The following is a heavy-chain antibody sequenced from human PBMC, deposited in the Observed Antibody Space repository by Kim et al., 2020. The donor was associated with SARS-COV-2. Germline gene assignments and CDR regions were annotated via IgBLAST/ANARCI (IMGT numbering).Heavy chain of an antibody. J-gene: IGHJ4*02. D-gene: IGHD3-22*01. V-gene: IGHV1-2*02. CDR2: INPASASGST. Sequence: ASVKVSCKASEYTFTDYYIHWVRQAPGQGLEWMGWINPASASGSTIYSQKFEGRVTMTRDTSISTAYLELSSLRPDNTAVYYCARDATPLTTEFDYRGQGALVSVS. CDR1: EYTFTDYY. CDR3: ARDATPLTTEFDY.